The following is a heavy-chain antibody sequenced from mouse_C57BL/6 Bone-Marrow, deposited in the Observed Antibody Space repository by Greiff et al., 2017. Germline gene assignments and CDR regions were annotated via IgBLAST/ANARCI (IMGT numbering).Heavy chain of an antibody. D-gene: IGHD2-14*01. CDR2: ILPGNGST. V-gene: IGHV1-9*01. CDR3: AVRRDY. J-gene: IGHJ2*01. CDR1: GYTFTGYW. Sequence: QVQLQQSGAELMKPGASVKLSCKASGYTFTGYWIEWVKQRPGHGLEWIGEILPGNGSTKYNEKFKGKATFTAETSSNTAYMQISSLTTEDSSIYYCAVRRDYWGQGTTLTVST.